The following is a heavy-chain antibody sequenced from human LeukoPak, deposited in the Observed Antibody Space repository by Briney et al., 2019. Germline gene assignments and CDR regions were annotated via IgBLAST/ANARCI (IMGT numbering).Heavy chain of an antibody. J-gene: IGHJ4*02. CDR2: ISGSGGST. Sequence: PGGSLRLSCAASGFTFSSYIMNWVRQAPGRGLEWVSAISGSGGSTYYADSVKGRFTISRDNSKNTLYLQMNSLRAEDTAVYYCAKDLAGSGSYSFDYWGQGTLVTVSS. CDR1: GFTFSSYI. V-gene: IGHV3-23*01. CDR3: AKDLAGSGSYSFDY. D-gene: IGHD1-26*01.